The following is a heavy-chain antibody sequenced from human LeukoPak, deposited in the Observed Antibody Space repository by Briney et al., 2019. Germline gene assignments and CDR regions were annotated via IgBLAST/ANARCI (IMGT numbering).Heavy chain of an antibody. CDR1: GFTINSYD. V-gene: IGHV3-30*04. D-gene: IGHD2-8*02. CDR3: AREREPGGVLGVVYYYYYGMDV. Sequence: GGSLRLSCAASGFTINSYDMYWVRQAPGKGLEWVARISSDGSGKYAAESAKGRFTITRDSSENTVYLQLNSLRVEDTGVYYCAREREPGGVLGVVYYYYYGMDVWGQGTTVTVSS. J-gene: IGHJ6*02. CDR2: ISSDGSGK.